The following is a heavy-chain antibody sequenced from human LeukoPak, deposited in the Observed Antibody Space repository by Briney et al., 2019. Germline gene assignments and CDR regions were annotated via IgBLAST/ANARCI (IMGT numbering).Heavy chain of an antibody. D-gene: IGHD1-26*01. CDR1: GFIVSECA. J-gene: IGHJ4*02. Sequence: PGGSLRLSCEGSGFIVSECAIHWVRQASGKGLEWVGRIDTRGKGSATAYAASVRGRFTLSRDDSKSTAYLQMSSLKTEDTAAYFCTRDGGSWSHLDYWGQGVLVTVSS. CDR2: IDTRGKGSAT. V-gene: IGHV3-73*01. CDR3: TRDGGSWSHLDY.